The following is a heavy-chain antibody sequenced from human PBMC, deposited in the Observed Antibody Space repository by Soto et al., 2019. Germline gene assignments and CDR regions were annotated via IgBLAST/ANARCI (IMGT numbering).Heavy chain of an antibody. V-gene: IGHV2-70*11. CDR2: IDWDDDK. CDR1: GFSLSTSGMC. J-gene: IGHJ4*02. CDR3: ARMIRYSYDYRFIDY. Sequence: SGPTLVNPTQTLTLTCTFSGFSLSTSGMCVSWIRQPPGKALEWLARIDWDDDKYYSTSLKTRLTISKDTSKNQVVLTMTNMDPVDTGTYYCARMIRYSYDYRFIDYWGQGTLVTVSS. D-gene: IGHD5-18*01.